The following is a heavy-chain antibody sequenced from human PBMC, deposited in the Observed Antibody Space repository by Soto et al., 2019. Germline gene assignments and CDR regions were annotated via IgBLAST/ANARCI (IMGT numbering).Heavy chain of an antibody. V-gene: IGHV3-30-3*01. CDR2: ISYDGSNK. J-gene: IGHJ6*02. Sequence: QVQLVESGGGVVQPGRSLRLSCAASGFTFSSYAMHWVRQAPGKGLEWVAVISYDGSNKYYADSVKGRFTISRDNSKNTLYLQMNSLRAEETAVYYCARAQEGCISTSCYVRHYYYGMDVWGQGTTVTVSS. D-gene: IGHD2-2*01. CDR3: ARAQEGCISTSCYVRHYYYGMDV. CDR1: GFTFSSYA.